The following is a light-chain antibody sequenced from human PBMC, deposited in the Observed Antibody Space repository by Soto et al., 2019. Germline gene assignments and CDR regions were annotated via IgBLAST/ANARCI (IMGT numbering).Light chain of an antibody. CDR1: SSDVGGSDY. Sequence: QSALTQPPSASGSPGQSVTISCTGTSSDVGGSDYVSWYQHHPGKAPKLMIYDVSKRPSGVPDRFSGSKSGNMASLTVSGIQADDEADYYCISHVGHSNVFGTGTKLTVL. CDR2: DVS. J-gene: IGLJ1*01. CDR3: ISHVGHSNV. V-gene: IGLV2-8*01.